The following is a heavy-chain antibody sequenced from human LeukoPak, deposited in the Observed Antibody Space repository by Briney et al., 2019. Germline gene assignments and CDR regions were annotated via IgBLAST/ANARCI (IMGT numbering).Heavy chain of an antibody. CDR2: ISAYNGNT. J-gene: IGHJ6*03. D-gene: IGHD6-6*01. V-gene: IGHV1-18*04. Sequence: ASVKVSCKASGYTFTGYYMHWVRQAPGQGLEWMGWISAYNGNTNYAQKLQGRVTMTTDTSTSTAYMELRSLRSDDTAVYYCARGTSSSSLYYYYYMDVWGKGTTVTVSS. CDR1: GYTFTGYY. CDR3: ARGTSSSSLYYYYYMDV.